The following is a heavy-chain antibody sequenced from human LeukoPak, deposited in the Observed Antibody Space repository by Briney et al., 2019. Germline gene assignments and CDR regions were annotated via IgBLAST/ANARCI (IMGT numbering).Heavy chain of an antibody. Sequence: GRSLRLSCAASGFTFDEYAMHWVRQAAGKGLEWVSGISWNSGSIGYADSVKGRFTISRDNAKNSLYLQMNSLRAEDTALYYCAKDQGAARPIGWFDPWGQGTLVTVSS. D-gene: IGHD6-6*01. CDR2: ISWNSGSI. V-gene: IGHV3-9*01. J-gene: IGHJ5*02. CDR1: GFTFDEYA. CDR3: AKDQGAARPIGWFDP.